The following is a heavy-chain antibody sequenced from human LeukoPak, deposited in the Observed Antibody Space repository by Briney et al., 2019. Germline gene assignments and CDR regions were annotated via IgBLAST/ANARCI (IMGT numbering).Heavy chain of an antibody. D-gene: IGHD3-10*01. V-gene: IGHV3-48*03. J-gene: IGHJ4*02. Sequence: GGSLRLSCAASGFSFSGFDMSWVRQAPGKGLEWIAHIGTSVNAIYYADSVKGRFTISRDNARDSLFLQMDSLRVEDTAVYYCARDSVWFEDLLNWGQGALVIVST. CDR3: ARDSVWFEDLLN. CDR1: GFSFSGFD. CDR2: IGTSVNAI.